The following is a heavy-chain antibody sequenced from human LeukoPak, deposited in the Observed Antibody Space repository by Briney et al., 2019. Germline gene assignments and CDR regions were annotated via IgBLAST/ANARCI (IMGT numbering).Heavy chain of an antibody. J-gene: IGHJ5*02. Sequence: ASVKVSCKVSGYTLTELSMHWVRQAPGKGLEWMGGFDPEDGEIIYAQKFQGRVTMTEDTSTDTAYMELSSLRSEDTAVYYCATDRYCSGGSCYSGGDRYNWFDPWGQGTLVTVSS. CDR2: FDPEDGEI. V-gene: IGHV1-24*01. D-gene: IGHD2-15*01. CDR1: GYTLTELS. CDR3: ATDRYCSGGSCYSGGDRYNWFDP.